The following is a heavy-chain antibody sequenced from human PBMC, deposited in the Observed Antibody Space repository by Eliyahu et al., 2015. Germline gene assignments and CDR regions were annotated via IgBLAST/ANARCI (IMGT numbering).Heavy chain of an antibody. CDR1: GGSXRGYY. Sequence: QVQLQQWGAGLLKPSETLSLXCAVYGGSXRGYYWXWIRQPPGKGLEWIGEINHSGSTNXNPSLKSRVTISVDTSKNQFSLKLSSVTAADTAVYYCARRSSWYWDGGRNWFDPWGQGTLVTVSS. CDR2: INHSGST. CDR3: ARRSSWYWDGGRNWFDP. D-gene: IGHD6-13*01. J-gene: IGHJ5*02. V-gene: IGHV4-34*01.